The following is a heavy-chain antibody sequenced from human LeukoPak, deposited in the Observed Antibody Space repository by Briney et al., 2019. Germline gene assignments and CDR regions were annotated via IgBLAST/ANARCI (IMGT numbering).Heavy chain of an antibody. V-gene: IGHV3-23*01. CDR3: AKGIVGATLFYYYGMDV. Sequence: GGSLRLSCAASGFTFSSYVMSWVRQAPGKGLEWVSAISGSGDNTYYADSVKGRFTISRDNSKNTLYLQMNSLRAEDTAVYYCAKGIVGATLFYYYGMDVWDQGTTVTVSS. J-gene: IGHJ6*02. CDR2: ISGSGDNT. CDR1: GFTFSSYV. D-gene: IGHD1-26*01.